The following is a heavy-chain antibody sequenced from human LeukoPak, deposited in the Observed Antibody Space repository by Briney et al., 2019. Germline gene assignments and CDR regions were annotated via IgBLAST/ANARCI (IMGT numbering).Heavy chain of an antibody. J-gene: IGHJ4*02. CDR1: GFTVSGDY. CDR3: ARGSGYNPSMFDY. D-gene: IGHD3-3*01. V-gene: IGHV3-23*01. Sequence: PGGSPRLSCVVSGFTVSGDYISWFRQAPGKGLEWVSAISGSGGSTYYADSVKGRFTISRDNSKNTLYLQMNSLRAEDTAIYYCARGSGYNPSMFDYWGQGTLVTVSS. CDR2: ISGSGGST.